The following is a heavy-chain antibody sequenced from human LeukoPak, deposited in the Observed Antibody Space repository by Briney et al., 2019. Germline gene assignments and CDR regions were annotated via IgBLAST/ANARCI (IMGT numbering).Heavy chain of an antibody. V-gene: IGHV3-30*04. CDR1: RFTFTSYA. J-gene: IGHJ4*02. D-gene: IGHD2-2*01. CDR3: ARDGGGTSADYYFDY. CDR2: LSYDGRDK. Sequence: TGGSLRLSCAASRFTFTSYAMHWVRQAPGKGVEWVAVLSYDGRDKHYADSVKGGFTISRDNSKSTLYLQMNSLRAEDTAVYYCARDGGGTSADYYFDYWGQGTLVTVSS.